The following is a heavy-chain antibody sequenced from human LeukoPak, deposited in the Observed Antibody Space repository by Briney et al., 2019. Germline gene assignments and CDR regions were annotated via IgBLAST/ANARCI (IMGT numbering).Heavy chain of an antibody. D-gene: IGHD3-9*01. J-gene: IGHJ4*02. CDR3: AKENLTSLFDY. V-gene: IGHV3-30*02. CDR2: IRYDGSNK. Sequence: PGGSLRLSCAASGFTLSSYGMHWVRQAPGKGLEWVAFIRYDGSNKYYADSVKGRFTISRDNSKNTLYLQMNSLRAEDTAVYYCAKENLTSLFDYWGQGTLVTVSS. CDR1: GFTLSSYG.